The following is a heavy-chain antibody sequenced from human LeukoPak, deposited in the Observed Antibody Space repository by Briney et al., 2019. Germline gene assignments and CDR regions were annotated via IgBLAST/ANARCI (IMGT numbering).Heavy chain of an antibody. D-gene: IGHD3-16*01. J-gene: IGHJ6*03. V-gene: IGHV4-59*11. Sequence: SETLSLTCTVSGASISSQHWSWIRQPPGKGLEWIGLISYSGSTYYNPSLESRLTISQDTSRNQFSLKLSSVSAADTAVYYCTRDRNGGDYYYLDVWGKGTTVTVSS. CDR1: GASISSQH. CDR3: TRDRNGGDYYYLDV. CDR2: ISYSGST.